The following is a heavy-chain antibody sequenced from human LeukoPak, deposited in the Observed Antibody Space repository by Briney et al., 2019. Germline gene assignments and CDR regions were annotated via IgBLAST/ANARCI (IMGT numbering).Heavy chain of an antibody. CDR2: ISAYNGNT. J-gene: IGHJ3*02. CDR3: ARDRPPAGIAVAGRDAFDI. CDR1: GYTFTSYG. V-gene: IGHV1-18*01. D-gene: IGHD6-19*01. Sequence: ASVKVSRKASGYTFTSYGISWVRQAPGQGLEWMGWISAYNGNTNYAQKLQGRVTMTTDTSTSTAYMELRSLRSDDTAVYYCARDRPPAGIAVAGRDAFDIWGQGTMVTVSS.